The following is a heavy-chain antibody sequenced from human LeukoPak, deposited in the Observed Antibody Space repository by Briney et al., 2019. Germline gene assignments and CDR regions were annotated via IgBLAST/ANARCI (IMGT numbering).Heavy chain of an antibody. V-gene: IGHV1-69*13. CDR2: IIPIFGTA. CDR1: GGTFSSYA. Sequence: SVKVSCKASGGTFSSYAISWVRQAPGQGLEWMGGIIPIFGTANYAQKFQGRVTITADESTSTAYMELSSLRSEDTAVYYCAREGYYDYVWGSYRQRYYYFDYWGQGTLVTVSS. D-gene: IGHD3-16*02. CDR3: AREGYYDYVWGSYRQRYYYFDY. J-gene: IGHJ4*02.